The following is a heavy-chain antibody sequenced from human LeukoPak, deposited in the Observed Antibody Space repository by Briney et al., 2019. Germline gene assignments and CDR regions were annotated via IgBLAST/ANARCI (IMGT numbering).Heavy chain of an antibody. V-gene: IGHV3-30*18. J-gene: IGHJ4*02. Sequence: QPGGSLRLSCAASGFIFSTYGMHWVRQAPGKGLEWVALMSYDGSTKYYGDSVKGRFTISRDNSKNTLYLQMNSLRAEDTAVYYCAKGGVTGEFDYWGQGTLVTVSS. CDR2: MSYDGSTK. CDR3: AKGGVTGEFDY. D-gene: IGHD7-27*01. CDR1: GFIFSTYG.